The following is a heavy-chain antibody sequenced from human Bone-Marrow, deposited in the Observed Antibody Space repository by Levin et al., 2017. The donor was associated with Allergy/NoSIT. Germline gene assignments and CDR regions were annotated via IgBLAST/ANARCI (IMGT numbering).Heavy chain of an antibody. CDR2: ISSSSSYI. CDR1: GFTFSSYS. CDR3: ARGNYYDSSGYYFFWHAMLN. J-gene: IGHJ3*01. D-gene: IGHD3-22*01. V-gene: IGHV3-21*01. Sequence: RSGGSLRLSCAASGFTFSSYSMNWVRQAPGKGLEWVSSISSSSSYIYYADSVKGRFTISRDNAKNSLYLQMNSLRAEDTAVYYCARGNYYDSSGYYFFWHAMLNWGQGTMVTVSS.